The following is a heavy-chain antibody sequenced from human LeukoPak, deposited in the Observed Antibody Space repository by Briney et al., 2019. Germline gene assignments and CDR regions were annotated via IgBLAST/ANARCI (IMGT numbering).Heavy chain of an antibody. J-gene: IGHJ4*02. CDR3: ARDLYGPAPVGY. CDR1: GFTFSSYA. CDR2: ITGSGGRT. V-gene: IGHV3-23*01. D-gene: IGHD3-10*01. Sequence: PGGSLRLSCAASGFTFSSYAMNWVRQAPGKGLEWVSAITGSGGRTYYADSVKGRFTISRDNSKNTLYLQMNSLRAEDTAVYYCARDLYGPAPVGYWGQGTLVTVSS.